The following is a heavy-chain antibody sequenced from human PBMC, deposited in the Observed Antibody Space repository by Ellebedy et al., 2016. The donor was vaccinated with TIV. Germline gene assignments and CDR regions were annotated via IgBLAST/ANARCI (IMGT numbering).Heavy chain of an antibody. Sequence: AASVKVSCKASGYTFTIYYIHWVRQAPGQGLEWMGIINPSGGSTSYAQKLQGRVTMTRDTSTSTVYMELSSLRSEDTAVYYCARDRGGVGATNGFDYWGQGTLVTVSS. D-gene: IGHD1-26*01. CDR3: ARDRGGVGATNGFDY. J-gene: IGHJ4*02. V-gene: IGHV1-46*04. CDR2: INPSGGST. CDR1: GYTFTIYY.